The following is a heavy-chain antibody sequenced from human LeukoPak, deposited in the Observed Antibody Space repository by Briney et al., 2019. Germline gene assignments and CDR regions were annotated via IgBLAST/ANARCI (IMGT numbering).Heavy chain of an antibody. V-gene: IGHV1-8*01. CDR3: ARGIHSGTYRVSHYGMDV. J-gene: IGHJ6*02. CDR1: GYTFTSYD. D-gene: IGHD1-26*01. CDR2: MNPNSGNT. Sequence: ASVKVSCKASGYTFTSYDINWVRQATGQGLEWMGWMNPNSGNTGCAQKFQGRVTMTRNTSISTAYMELSSLRSEDTAVYYCARGIHSGTYRVSHYGMDVWGQGTTVTVSS.